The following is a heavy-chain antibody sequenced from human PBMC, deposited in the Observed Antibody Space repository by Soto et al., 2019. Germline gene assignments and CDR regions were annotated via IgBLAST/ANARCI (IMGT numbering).Heavy chain of an antibody. D-gene: IGHD1-26*01. CDR1: GLTFKNQA. V-gene: IGHV3-23*01. CDR2: ISGSVGST. Sequence: VSLRLSLAASGLTFKNQAVSWVRQAPGKGLEWVSAISGSVGSTYYADSVKGRFTISRDNSKNTLYLQMNSLRAEDTGVYHCAKRWDGFDPSGQGTLVTVSS. CDR3: AKRWDGFDP. J-gene: IGHJ5*02.